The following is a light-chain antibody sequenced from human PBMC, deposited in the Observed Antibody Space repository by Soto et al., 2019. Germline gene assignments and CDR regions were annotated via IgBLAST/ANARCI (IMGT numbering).Light chain of an antibody. V-gene: IGKV3-15*01. J-gene: IGKJ2*01. CDR2: GAS. CDR1: QSVSSN. Sequence: EIVMTQSPATLSVSPGERATLSCRASQSVSSNLAWYQQKPGQAPSLLIYGASTRATGIPARFSGSGSGTEFTLTISSLQSEDLAVYYCQQYHNWPPYTFGQGTKVQIK. CDR3: QQYHNWPPYT.